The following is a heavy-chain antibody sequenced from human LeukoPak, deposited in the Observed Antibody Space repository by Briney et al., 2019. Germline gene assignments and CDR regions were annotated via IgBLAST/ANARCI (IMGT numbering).Heavy chain of an antibody. CDR3: ARVVLSRGERDY. J-gene: IGHJ4*02. CDR2: INWNGGST. CDR1: SSGGYY. V-gene: IGHV3-20*03. D-gene: IGHD5-24*01. Sequence: SSGGYYWSWVRQAPGKGPEWVSGINWNGGSTGYVDSVKGRFTISRDNAKKFLYLQMNSLRAEDTALYYCARVVLSRGERDYWGQGTLVTVSS.